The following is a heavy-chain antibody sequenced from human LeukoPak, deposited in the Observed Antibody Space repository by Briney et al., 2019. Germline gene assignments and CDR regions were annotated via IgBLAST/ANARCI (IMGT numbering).Heavy chain of an antibody. J-gene: IGHJ4*02. CDR1: GYTFNSHY. V-gene: IGHV1-18*01. CDR2: ISGYNGKT. D-gene: IGHD6-13*01. Sequence: ASVKVSCKTSGYTFNSHYVGWVRQAPGQGLEWMGWISGYNGKTNYAQKLQGRVTMTTDTSTTTAYMELRSLRSDDTAVYYCAKVPKGGYFDYWGQGTLVTVSS. CDR3: AKVPKGGYFDY.